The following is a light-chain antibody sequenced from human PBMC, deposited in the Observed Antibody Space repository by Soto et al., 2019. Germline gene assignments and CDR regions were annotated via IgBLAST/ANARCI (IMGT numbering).Light chain of an antibody. Sequence: EIVLTQSPATLSLSPGERATLSCRASQSVSSYLAWYQQKPGQAPRLLIYDVSYRAAGIPVRFSGSGSGTDFTLTISSLEPEDFAVYYCQQRSDWLPITFGQGTRLEIK. J-gene: IGKJ5*01. CDR3: QQRSDWLPIT. CDR1: QSVSSY. CDR2: DVS. V-gene: IGKV3-11*01.